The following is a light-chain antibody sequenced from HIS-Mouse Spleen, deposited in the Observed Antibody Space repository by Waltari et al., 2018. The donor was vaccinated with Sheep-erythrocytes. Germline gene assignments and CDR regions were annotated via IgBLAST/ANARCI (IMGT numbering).Light chain of an antibody. Sequence: LTQPASVSGSPGQSITISCTGTSSDVGGYNYVSWYQQKPGQAPVVVIYKDSERPSGIPERFSGSSSGTTVTLTISGVQAEDEADYYCQSADSSGTYVFGTGTKVTVL. CDR3: QSADSSGTYV. CDR1: SSDVGGYNY. J-gene: IGLJ1*01. CDR2: KDS. V-gene: IGLV3-25*03.